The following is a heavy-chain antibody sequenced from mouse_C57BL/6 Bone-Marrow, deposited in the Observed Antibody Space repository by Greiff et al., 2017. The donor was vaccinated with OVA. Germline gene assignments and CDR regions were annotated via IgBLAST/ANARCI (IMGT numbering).Heavy chain of an antibody. J-gene: IGHJ2*01. CDR3: ASSYDELDY. D-gene: IGHD2-3*01. V-gene: IGHV7-3*01. CDR2: IRNKANGYTT. Sequence: EVHLVESGGGLVQPGGSLSLSCAASGFTFTDYYMSWVRQPPGKALEWLGFIRNKANGYTTEYSASVKGRFTISRDNSQSILYLQRNALRADDSATYYCASSYDELDYWGQGTTLTVSS. CDR1: GFTFTDYY.